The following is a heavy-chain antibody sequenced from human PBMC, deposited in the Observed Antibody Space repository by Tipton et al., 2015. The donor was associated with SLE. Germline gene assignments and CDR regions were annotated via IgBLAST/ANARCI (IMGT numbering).Heavy chain of an antibody. CDR2: INPNSGGT. J-gene: IGHJ3*02. D-gene: IGHD6-19*01. CDR1: GGTFSSYA. V-gene: IGHV1-2*06. Sequence: VQLVQSGAEVKKPGSSVKVSCKASGGTFSSYAISWVRQAPGQGLEWMGRINPNSGGTNYAQKFQGRVTMTRDTSISTAYMELSRLRSDDTAVYYCAREAGDAFDIWGQGTMVTVSS. CDR3: AREAGDAFDI.